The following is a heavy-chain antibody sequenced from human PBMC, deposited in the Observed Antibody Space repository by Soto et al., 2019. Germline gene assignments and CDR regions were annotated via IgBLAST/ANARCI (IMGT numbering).Heavy chain of an antibody. D-gene: IGHD6-19*01. CDR2: IWYDGSNK. CDR1: GFIFSSYG. CDR3: ARRAGSADVGY. V-gene: IGHV3-33*01. J-gene: IGHJ4*02. Sequence: QVQLVESGGGVVQPGRSLRLSCAASGFIFSSYGMHWVRQAPGKGLEWVAVIWYDGSNKYYAGSVKGRFTISRDNSKNTLYLQMNSLSAEDTAVYYCARRAGSADVGYWGQGTLVTVSS.